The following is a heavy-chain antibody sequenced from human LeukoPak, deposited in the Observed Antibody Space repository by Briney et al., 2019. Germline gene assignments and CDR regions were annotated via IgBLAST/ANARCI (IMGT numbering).Heavy chain of an antibody. V-gene: IGHV3-64D*06. CDR1: GITFTSNT. Sequence: GGSLRLSCSAPGITFTSNTVDWVRKAPGRGRQYISRIIRSGGNTNYAESVKGRFTSSRDNSKNTVSLPMSSLRAENTAVYYCVRDQGYYSESSARRAFDIWGQGTMVTVSS. J-gene: IGHJ3*02. CDR2: IIRSGGNT. CDR3: VRDQGYYSESSARRAFDI. D-gene: IGHD3-22*01.